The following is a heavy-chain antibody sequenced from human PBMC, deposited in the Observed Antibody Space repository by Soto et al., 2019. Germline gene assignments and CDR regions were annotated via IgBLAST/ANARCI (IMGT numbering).Heavy chain of an antibody. V-gene: IGHV1-18*01. CDR1: GYTFTAYG. J-gene: IGHJ5*02. CDR3: ERDGDSSGYHGFDH. D-gene: IGHD3-22*01. CDR2: VGTANDKT. Sequence: GASVKVSCKTSGYTFTAYGLAWLRQAPGQRPEWMGWVGTANDKTNYAEKFQGRVNMTTDTSTATTYMELRSLRPDDTAVYYCERDGDSSGYHGFDHWGQGTLVTVSS.